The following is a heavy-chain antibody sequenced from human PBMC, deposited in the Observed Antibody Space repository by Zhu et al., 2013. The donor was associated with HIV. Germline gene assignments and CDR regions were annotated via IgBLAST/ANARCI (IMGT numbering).Heavy chain of an antibody. CDR1: GGTFSTYA. V-gene: IGHV1-69*01. D-gene: IGHD6-19*01. CDR2: IIPIFGTG. Sequence: QVKLVQSGAEVKKPGSSVKVSCKASGGTFSTYAISWVRQAPGQGLEWMGGIIPIFGTGNYAQKFQGRVTITADESTSTAYMELSSLRSEDTAVYYCARERIAVAGTSYGMDVWGQGNTVTVSS. J-gene: IGHJ6*02. CDR3: ARERIAVAGTSYGMDV.